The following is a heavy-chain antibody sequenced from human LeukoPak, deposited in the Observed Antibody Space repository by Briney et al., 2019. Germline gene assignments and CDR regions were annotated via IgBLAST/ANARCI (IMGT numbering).Heavy chain of an antibody. V-gene: IGHV3-30-3*01. CDR3: ARDPTASGWSGYLDY. D-gene: IGHD6-19*01. CDR1: GFTFSSYA. J-gene: IGHJ4*02. CDR2: ISYDGSNK. Sequence: GGSLRLSCAYSGFTFSSYAMHWVRQAPGKGLEWVALISYDGSNKHYADSVKGRFTISRDNSKDTVYLQMNRLRTEDTAVYYCARDPTASGWSGYLDYWGQGTLVTVSS.